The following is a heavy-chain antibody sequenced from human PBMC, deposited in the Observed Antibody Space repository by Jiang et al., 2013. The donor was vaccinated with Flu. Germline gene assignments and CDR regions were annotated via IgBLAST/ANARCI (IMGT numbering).Heavy chain of an antibody. D-gene: IGHD3-10*01. J-gene: IGHJ4*02. CDR2: MYDSGRA. CDR3: VRIGGYSGAY. V-gene: IGHV4-31*03. CDR1: GASISSDGYY. Sequence: TCNVSGASISSDGYYWHWIRQHPGKGLEWTGFMYDSGRAYYNPSLKSRISISVDTSKNQFSLKLSSVTAADTAVYYCVRIGGYSGAYWGQGTLVTVSS.